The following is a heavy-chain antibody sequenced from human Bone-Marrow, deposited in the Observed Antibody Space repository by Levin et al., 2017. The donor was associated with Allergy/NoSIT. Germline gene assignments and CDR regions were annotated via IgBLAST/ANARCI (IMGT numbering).Heavy chain of an antibody. D-gene: IGHD2-8*01. Sequence: GESLKISCAASGFTLSVYHMHWVRQAPGKGLEWVALIWYDGSNKYYADSVKGRFTISRENSKNTLYLQMDSLRADDTAVYYCARDSRGSHMVYDAFDVWGQGTMVTVSS. V-gene: IGHV3-33*01. CDR3: ARDSRGSHMVYDAFDV. CDR2: IWYDGSNK. CDR1: GFTLSVYH. J-gene: IGHJ3*01.